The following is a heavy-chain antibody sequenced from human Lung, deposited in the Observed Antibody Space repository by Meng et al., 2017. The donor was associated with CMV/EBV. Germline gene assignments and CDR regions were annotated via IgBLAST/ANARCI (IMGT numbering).Heavy chain of an antibody. D-gene: IGHD2-2*01. J-gene: IGHJ6*02. CDR3: VRHIIVVPARGYGVDV. V-gene: IGHV4-38-2*01. CDR1: GHSISSDYF. CDR2: CDSGDT. Sequence: LSCHVSGHSISSDYFWGWVRQSPGTGLEWVGICDSGDTFYNPSLKSRVAISVDTSANQFSLTLRSVTAADTAVYYCVRHIIVVPARGYGVDVWGQGXTVTVSS.